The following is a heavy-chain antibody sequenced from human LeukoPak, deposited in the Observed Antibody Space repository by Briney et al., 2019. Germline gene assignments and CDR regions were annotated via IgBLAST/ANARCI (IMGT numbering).Heavy chain of an antibody. CDR3: ARGTGYCSGCSCGSY. D-gene: IGHD2-15*01. J-gene: IGHJ4*02. CDR1: GFTFSSYS. V-gene: IGHV3-48*01. Sequence: PGGSLRLSCAASGFTFSSYSMNWVRQAPGKGLEWVSYISSSSSTIYYADSVKGRFTISRDNAKNSLYLQMNSLRAEDTAVYYCARGTGYCSGCSCGSYWGQGTLVTVSS. CDR2: ISSSSSTI.